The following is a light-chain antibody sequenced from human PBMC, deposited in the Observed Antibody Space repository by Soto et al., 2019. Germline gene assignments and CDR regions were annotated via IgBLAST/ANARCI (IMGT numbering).Light chain of an antibody. CDR2: DVS. Sequence: QSALTQPASVSGSPGQSITISCTGTSSDVGGYNYVSWYQQHPGKAPKLMIYDVSNRPSGVSNRCSGSKSGNTASLTISGLQAEDEADYYCSSYTGSSIVVFGGGTKLTVL. V-gene: IGLV2-14*01. CDR3: SSYTGSSIVV. J-gene: IGLJ2*01. CDR1: SSDVGGYNY.